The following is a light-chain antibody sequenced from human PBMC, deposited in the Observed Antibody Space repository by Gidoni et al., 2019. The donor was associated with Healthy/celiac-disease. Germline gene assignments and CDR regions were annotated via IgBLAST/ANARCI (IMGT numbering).Light chain of an antibody. CDR3: NSRDSSGNHLVV. V-gene: IGLV3-19*01. CDR1: SLRSYY. CDR2: DKN. Sequence: SSELTQDPAVSVALGQTVMITCQGDSLRSYYATWYQQKPGQAPVLVIYDKNNRPSGIPDRFSGSSSGNTASLTITGAQAEDEADYYCNSRDSSGNHLVVFGGGTKLTVL. J-gene: IGLJ2*01.